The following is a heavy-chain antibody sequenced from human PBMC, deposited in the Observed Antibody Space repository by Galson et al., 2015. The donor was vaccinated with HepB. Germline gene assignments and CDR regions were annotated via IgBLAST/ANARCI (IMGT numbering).Heavy chain of an antibody. D-gene: IGHD2-21*02. V-gene: IGHV1-69*04. Sequence: SVKVSCKASGGTFSSYAISWVRQAPGQGLEWMGRIIPILGIANYAQKFQGRVTITADKSTSTAYMELSSLRSEDTAVYYCARETRGGDWKGAFDYWGQGTLVTVSS. CDR1: GGTFSSYA. J-gene: IGHJ4*02. CDR3: ARETRGGDWKGAFDY. CDR2: IIPILGIA.